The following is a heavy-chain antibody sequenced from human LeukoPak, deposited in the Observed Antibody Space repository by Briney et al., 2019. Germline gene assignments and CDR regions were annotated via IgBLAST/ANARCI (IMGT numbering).Heavy chain of an antibody. Sequence: SQTLSLTCTVSGGSISSGGYYWSWIRQHPGKSLEWIGYIYYSGSTYYNPSLKSRVTISVDTSKNHFSLKLSSVTAADTAVYYCARTPDNHYYYMGVWGKGTTVTVSS. D-gene: IGHD3-22*01. CDR1: GGSISSGGYY. CDR2: IYYSGST. V-gene: IGHV4-31*03. CDR3: ARTPDNHYYYMGV. J-gene: IGHJ6*03.